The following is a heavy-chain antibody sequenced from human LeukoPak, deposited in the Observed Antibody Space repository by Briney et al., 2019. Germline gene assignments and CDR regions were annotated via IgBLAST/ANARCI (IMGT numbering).Heavy chain of an antibody. Sequence: ASVRVSCKASSDSISKYGFAWVRQAPGQGLEWMGWINTNTGNPSYAQGFTGRFVFSLDTSVSTAYLQISSLKAEDTAVYYCAIHFRGGTNWGQGTLVTVSS. CDR2: INTNTGNP. CDR3: AIHFRGGTN. J-gene: IGHJ4*02. D-gene: IGHD3-10*01. CDR1: SDSISKYG. V-gene: IGHV7-4-1*02.